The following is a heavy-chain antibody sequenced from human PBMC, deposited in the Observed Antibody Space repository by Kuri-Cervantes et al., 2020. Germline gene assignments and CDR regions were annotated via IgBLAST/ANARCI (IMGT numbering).Heavy chain of an antibody. V-gene: IGHV3-21*04. Sequence: GESLKISCPASGFTFSSYSMNWVRQAPGKRLEWVSSISSSCSYIYYADSVKGRFTISRDNAKNSLYLQMNSLRAEDTVLYHCARVMDYYDSSGYQNYYFDYWGQGTLVTVSS. J-gene: IGHJ4*02. CDR2: ISSSCSYI. D-gene: IGHD3-22*01. CDR3: ARVMDYYDSSGYQNYYFDY. CDR1: GFTFSSYS.